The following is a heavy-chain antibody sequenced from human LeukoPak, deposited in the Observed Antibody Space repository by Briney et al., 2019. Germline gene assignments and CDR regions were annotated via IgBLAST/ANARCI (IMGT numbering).Heavy chain of an antibody. CDR2: ISGSGGST. J-gene: IGHJ4*02. Sequence: PGGSLRLSCAASGFTFSSDAMSWVRQAPGKGLEWVSAISGSGGSTYYADSVKGRFTISRDNAKNSLYLQMNSLRAEDTAVYYCARADWDTAMIDYWGQGTLVTVSS. CDR1: GFTFSSDA. CDR3: ARADWDTAMIDY. D-gene: IGHD5-18*01. V-gene: IGHV3-23*01.